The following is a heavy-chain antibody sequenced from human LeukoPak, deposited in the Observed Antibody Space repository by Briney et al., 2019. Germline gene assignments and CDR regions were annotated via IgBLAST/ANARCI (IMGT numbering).Heavy chain of an antibody. CDR2: IYPGDSVT. Sequence: KHGESLKISCKGSGYGFTSYWIGWVRQMPGKGLEWMGIIYPGDSVTKYSPSFRGQVTISVDKSISTAYLQWSSLEASDTGIYYCAICRHGYIWWDYWGQGTLVTVSS. CDR3: AICRHGYIWWDY. CDR1: GYGFTSYW. J-gene: IGHJ4*02. D-gene: IGHD5-24*01. V-gene: IGHV5-51*01.